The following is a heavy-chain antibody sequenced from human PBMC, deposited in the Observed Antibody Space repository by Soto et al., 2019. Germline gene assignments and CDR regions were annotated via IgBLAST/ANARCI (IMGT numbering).Heavy chain of an antibody. CDR2: ISLYSDGT. V-gene: IGHV1-18*01. D-gene: IGHD2-2*01. CDR1: GYTFSNYG. J-gene: IGHJ5*02. CDR3: ARVVPGAEAWFGP. Sequence: ASVKVSCKTSGYTFSNYGITWVRQAPGQPLEWLGWISLYSDGTNYAQKFKGRVSMTTDTSTTTAYMELRSLRSDDTAVYYCARVVPGAEAWFGPWGQGTLVTVSS.